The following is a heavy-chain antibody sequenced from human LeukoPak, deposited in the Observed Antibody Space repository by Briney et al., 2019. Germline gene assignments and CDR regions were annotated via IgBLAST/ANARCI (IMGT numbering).Heavy chain of an antibody. CDR3: ASGGYSYGFDY. Sequence: SETLSLTCAVSDGSITSGGYSWSWIRQPPGKGLEWIGYIYHNGNTYYSPSLKSRVTISVDRSKNQLSLKLSSVTAADTAMYYCASGGYSYGFDYWGQGTLVTVSS. V-gene: IGHV4-30-2*01. CDR1: DGSITSGGYS. D-gene: IGHD5-18*01. CDR2: IYHNGNT. J-gene: IGHJ4*02.